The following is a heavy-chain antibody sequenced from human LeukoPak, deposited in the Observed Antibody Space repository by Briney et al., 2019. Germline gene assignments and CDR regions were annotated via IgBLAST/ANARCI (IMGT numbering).Heavy chain of an antibody. V-gene: IGHV4-59*01. Sequence: SETLSLTCAVYGGSISSYYWSWIRQPPGKGLEWIGYIYYSGSTNYNPSLKSRVTISVDTSKNQFSLKLSSVTAADTAVYYCARSARGYFLDVWGQGTTVTVSS. J-gene: IGHJ6*02. CDR3: ARSARGYFLDV. CDR1: GGSISSYY. D-gene: IGHD5-18*01. CDR2: IYYSGST.